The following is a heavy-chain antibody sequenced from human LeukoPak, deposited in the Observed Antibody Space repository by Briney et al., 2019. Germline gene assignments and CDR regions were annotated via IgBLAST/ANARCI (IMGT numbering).Heavy chain of an antibody. CDR2: IKQDGSQK. D-gene: IGHD2-21*02. CDR3: AREGTFGDYRASGDH. Sequence: PGGSLRLSCEASGFTFSTYWMKWVRQAPGKGLEWGANIKQDGSQKYYVDFVKGRFIISRDNAKNSLYLQMNSVRAEDTVVYYCAREGTFGDYRASGDHWGQGALVTVSS. J-gene: IGHJ4*02. CDR1: GFTFSTYW. V-gene: IGHV3-7*03.